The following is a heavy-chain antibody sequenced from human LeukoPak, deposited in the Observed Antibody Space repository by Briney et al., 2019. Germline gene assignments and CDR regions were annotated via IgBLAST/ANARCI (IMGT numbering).Heavy chain of an antibody. D-gene: IGHD1-26*01. V-gene: IGHV4-34*01. CDR2: INHRGST. CDR3: ARAVAVSGTYSPKSDS. J-gene: IGHJ4*02. Sequence: ASETLSLTCAVFGGSFSGYYWSWIRQPPGKGLEWIGEINHRGSTNYNPSLRGRVTISVDTSKNQFSLKLSSVTAADTAFYYCARAVAVSGTYSPKSDSWGQGTLVAVSS. CDR1: GGSFSGYY.